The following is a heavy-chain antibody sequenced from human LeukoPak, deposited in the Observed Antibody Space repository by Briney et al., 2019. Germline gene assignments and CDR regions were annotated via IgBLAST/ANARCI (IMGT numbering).Heavy chain of an antibody. CDR3: ARDRMEGIYYYMDV. D-gene: IGHD3-10*01. J-gene: IGHJ6*03. CDR1: GFTFSSYG. Sequence: PGGSLRLSCAAFGFTFSSYGMNWVRQAPGKGLEWIGFISSAAFTIQYADSVKGRFTISRDSAKNSLYLQMNSLRVEDTAIYYCARDRMEGIYYYMDVWGKGAAVTVSS. CDR2: ISSAAFTI. V-gene: IGHV3-48*03.